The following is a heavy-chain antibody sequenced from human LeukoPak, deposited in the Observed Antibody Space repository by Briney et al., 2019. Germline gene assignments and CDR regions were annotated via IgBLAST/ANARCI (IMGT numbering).Heavy chain of an antibody. CDR3: ARDATVTRGFDY. CDR2: IYYSGRT. D-gene: IGHD4-17*01. J-gene: IGHJ4*02. CDR1: GGSISSSSYY. Sequence: SETLSLTCTVSGGSISSSSYYWGWIRQPPGKGLEWIGSIYYSGRTYYNPSLKSRVTISVKTSKNQFSLKLSSVTAADTAVYYCARDATVTRGFDYWGQGTLVTVSS. V-gene: IGHV4-39*07.